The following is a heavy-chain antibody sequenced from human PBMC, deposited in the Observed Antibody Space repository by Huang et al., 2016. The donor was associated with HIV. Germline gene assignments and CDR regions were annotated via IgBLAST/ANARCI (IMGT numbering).Heavy chain of an antibody. CDR2: SNGDGSSS. J-gene: IGHJ4*02. Sequence: EVQLVESGGGLVQPGGSLRLSCAASGFTFSSYWMHWVRQAPVKGLVWVSRSNGDGSSSGYADSVKGRFTISRDNAKNTLYLQMNSLRAEDTAVYYCVRDPRIQSWLNYFDYWGQGTLVSVSS. CDR1: GFTFSSYW. V-gene: IGHV3-74*01. D-gene: IGHD3-22*01. CDR3: VRDPRIQSWLNYFDY.